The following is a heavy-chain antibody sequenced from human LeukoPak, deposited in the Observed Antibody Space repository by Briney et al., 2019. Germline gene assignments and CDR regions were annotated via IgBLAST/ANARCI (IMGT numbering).Heavy chain of an antibody. V-gene: IGHV4-39*01. J-gene: IGHJ4*02. CDR3: ARLGYCSGGSCYSFRKEQF. Sequence: SETLSLTCSVSGGSISNSGSYWGWIRQAPGKGLEWIGSIYHLGTTYDNPSLKSRLTMSVEKSKNQLSLKLRSVTAADTAVYYCARLGYCSGGSCYSFRKEQFWGQGTLVTVSS. D-gene: IGHD2-15*01. CDR1: GGSISNSGSY. CDR2: IYHLGTT.